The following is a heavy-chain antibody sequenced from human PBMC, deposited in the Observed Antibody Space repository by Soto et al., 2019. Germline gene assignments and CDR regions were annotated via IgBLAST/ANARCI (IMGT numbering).Heavy chain of an antibody. CDR2: TIGPTGYT. J-gene: IGHJ3*02. Sequence: GGSLRLSCTSFSQYGMSWVRRPPGKGLEWISTIGPTGYTHYADSVAGRFTISRDNAKNSLYLQMNSLRAEDTAVYYCARARESHDAFDIWGQGTMVTVSS. CDR3: ARARESHDAFDI. CDR1: SQYG. V-gene: IGHV3-21*01.